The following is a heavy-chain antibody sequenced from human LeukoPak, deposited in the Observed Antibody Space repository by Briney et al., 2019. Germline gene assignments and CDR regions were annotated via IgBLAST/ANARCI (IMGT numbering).Heavy chain of an antibody. CDR3: ARLRGSSSPT. D-gene: IGHD6-6*01. V-gene: IGHV3-53*01. CDR1: GFTVRDGY. J-gene: IGHJ4*02. CDR2: IYSGGST. Sequence: GGSLRLSCAASGFTVRDGYMSWVRQAPGKGLEWVSVIYSGGSTYYADSVKGRFTISRDNSKNTLYLQMNSLRAEDTAVYYCARLRGSSSPTWGQGTLVTVSS.